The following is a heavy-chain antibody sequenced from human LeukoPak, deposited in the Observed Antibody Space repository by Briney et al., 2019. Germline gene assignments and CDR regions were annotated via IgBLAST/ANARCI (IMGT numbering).Heavy chain of an antibody. CDR1: GYTFTCYY. Sequence: ASVKVSCKAAGYTFTCYYMHWVRQAPGQGLEWMGWINPNSGGTNYAQKLQGRVTMTRDTSISTAYMELSRLRSDDTDVYYCARDAAYSSDWYGEEFDYWGQGTLVTVSS. CDR3: ARDAAYSSDWYGEEFDY. D-gene: IGHD6-19*01. CDR2: INPNSGGT. V-gene: IGHV1-2*02. J-gene: IGHJ4*02.